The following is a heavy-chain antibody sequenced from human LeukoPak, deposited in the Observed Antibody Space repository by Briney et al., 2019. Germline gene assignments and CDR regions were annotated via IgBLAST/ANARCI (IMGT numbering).Heavy chain of an antibody. CDR1: GFSFNVYA. CDR2: ISGSGNSI. Sequence: GGSLRLSCAASGFSFNVYAMSWVRQAPGRRLEWISIISGSGNSIYYANSVKGRFTISRDNSKTTVYLQMNSLRAEDTAMYYCAKNPDIVATYNYFDYWGQGTLVTVSS. CDR3: AKNPDIVATYNYFDY. D-gene: IGHD5-12*01. V-gene: IGHV3-23*01. J-gene: IGHJ4*02.